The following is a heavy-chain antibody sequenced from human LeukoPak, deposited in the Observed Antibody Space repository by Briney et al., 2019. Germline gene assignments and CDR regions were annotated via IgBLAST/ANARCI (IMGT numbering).Heavy chain of an antibody. CDR3: ARAIGIAAPFDP. Sequence: SETLSLTCTVSGGSISSYYWSWIRQPPGKGLEWIGYIYYSGSTNYNPSLKSRVTISVDTSKNQFSLKLSSVTAADTAVYYCARAIGIAAPFDPWGQGTLVTVSS. V-gene: IGHV4-59*01. CDR2: IYYSGST. CDR1: GGSISSYY. J-gene: IGHJ5*02. D-gene: IGHD6-6*01.